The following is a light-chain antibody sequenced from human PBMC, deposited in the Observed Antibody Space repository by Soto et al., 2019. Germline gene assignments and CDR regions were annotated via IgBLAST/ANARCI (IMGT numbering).Light chain of an antibody. CDR2: GAS. Sequence: ENVLVQSPGTLSLSPGVGATLSCRARQCVSSNYLAWYQQKPGQAPRLLIYGASSRATGIPDRFSGSGSGTDFTLTISRLEPEDFAVYYCQQYGSSPLTFGGGTKEEIK. CDR3: QQYGSSPLT. V-gene: IGKV3-20*01. CDR1: QCVSSNY. J-gene: IGKJ4*01.